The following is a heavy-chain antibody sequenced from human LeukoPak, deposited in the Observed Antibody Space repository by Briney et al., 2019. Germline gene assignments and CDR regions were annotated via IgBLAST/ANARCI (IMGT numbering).Heavy chain of an antibody. CDR2: IYYSGST. V-gene: IGHV4-61*01. J-gene: IGHJ5*02. D-gene: IGHD1-26*01. CDR1: GGSISSGNYY. Sequence: SETLSLTCTVSGGSISSGNYYWSWIRQPPGKGLEWIGYIYYSGSTNYNPSLKSRVTISVDTSKNQFSLKLSSVTAADTAVYYCAREKSGSYSVNWFDPWGQGTLVTVSS. CDR3: AREKSGSYSVNWFDP.